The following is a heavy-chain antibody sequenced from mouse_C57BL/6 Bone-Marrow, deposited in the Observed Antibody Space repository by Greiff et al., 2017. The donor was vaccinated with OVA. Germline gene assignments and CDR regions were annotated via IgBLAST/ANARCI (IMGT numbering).Heavy chain of an antibody. CDR2: IYPGSGNT. CDR1: GYTFTDYY. J-gene: IGHJ4*01. V-gene: IGHV1-76*01. Sequence: QVQLQQSGAELVRPGASVKLSCKASGYTFTDYYINWVKQRPGQGLEWIARIYPGSGNTYYNEKFKGKATLTAEKSSSTAYMQLSSLTSEDSAVYFCARKSYSNAYAMDYWGQGTSVTVSS. D-gene: IGHD2-5*01. CDR3: ARKSYSNAYAMDY.